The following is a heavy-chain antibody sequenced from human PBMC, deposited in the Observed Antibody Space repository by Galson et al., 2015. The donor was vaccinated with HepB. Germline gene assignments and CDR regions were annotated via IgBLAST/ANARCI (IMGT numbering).Heavy chain of an antibody. V-gene: IGHV1-3*01. CDR2: INAGNGNT. CDR3: ARVGQWGGRGFDP. Sequence: SVKVSCKASGYTFTSYAMHWVRQAPGQRLEWMGWINAGNGNTKYSQKFQGRVTITRDTSASTAYMELSSLRSEDTAVYYCARVGQWGGRGFDPWGQGTLVTVSS. D-gene: IGHD6-19*01. CDR1: GYTFTSYA. J-gene: IGHJ5*02.